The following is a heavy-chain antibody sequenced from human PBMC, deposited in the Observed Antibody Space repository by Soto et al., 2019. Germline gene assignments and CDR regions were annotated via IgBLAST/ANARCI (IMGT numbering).Heavy chain of an antibody. Sequence: EVQLVESGGGLVQPGGSLRLSCAGSGFIFSTYTMNWVRQAPGKGLEWLAYITGPSTTISYRAGVKGRFTISRDNAKRSLFLQLDRLRDDDTAVYYCARSREPGVHYGLDVWGPGTTVTVSS. CDR2: ITGPSTTI. V-gene: IGHV3-48*02. CDR1: GFIFSTYT. D-gene: IGHD1-26*01. J-gene: IGHJ6*02. CDR3: ARSREPGVHYGLDV.